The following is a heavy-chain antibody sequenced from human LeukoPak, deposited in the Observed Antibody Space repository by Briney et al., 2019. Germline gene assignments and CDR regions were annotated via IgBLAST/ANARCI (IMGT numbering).Heavy chain of an antibody. CDR1: GFXFSSYS. V-gene: IGHV3-48*02. CDR3: ARDSIVGATPAHYGMDV. D-gene: IGHD1-26*01. CDR2: ISSSSSTI. Sequence: GGSLRLSCAASGFXFSSYSMNWVRQAPGKGLEWVSYISSSSSTIYYADSVKGRFTISRDNAKNSLYLQMNSLRDEDTAVYYCARDSIVGATPAHYGMDVWGQGTTVTVSS. J-gene: IGHJ6*02.